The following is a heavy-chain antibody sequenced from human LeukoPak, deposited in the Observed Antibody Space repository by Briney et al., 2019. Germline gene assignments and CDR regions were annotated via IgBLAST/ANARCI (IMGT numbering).Heavy chain of an antibody. CDR2: IKPGGRQK. CDR3: AKERGTAGECAFDI. Sequence: PGGSLRLSCAASGFTFSANWISWVRRAPGKGLEWVANIKPGGRQKYYVDSVNGRFTISRDNAKNSLYLQMNRLRAEDTAVDYCAKERGTAGECAFDIWGQGTLVTVS. V-gene: IGHV3-7*03. D-gene: IGHD3-10*01. J-gene: IGHJ3*02. CDR1: GFTFSANW.